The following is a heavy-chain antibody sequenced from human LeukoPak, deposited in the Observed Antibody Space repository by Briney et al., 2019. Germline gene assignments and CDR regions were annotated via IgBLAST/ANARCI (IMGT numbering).Heavy chain of an antibody. CDR2: INPNSGGT. CDR1: GYIFTGYY. V-gene: IGHV1-2*06. Sequence: GASVKVSCKASGYIFTGYYMHWVRQAPGQGLEWMGRINPNSGGTNYAQKFQGRVTMTRDTSISTAYMELSRLRSDDTAVYYCARRPGSGELLTVGNWFDPWGQGTLVTVSS. D-gene: IGHD3-10*01. J-gene: IGHJ5*02. CDR3: ARRPGSGELLTVGNWFDP.